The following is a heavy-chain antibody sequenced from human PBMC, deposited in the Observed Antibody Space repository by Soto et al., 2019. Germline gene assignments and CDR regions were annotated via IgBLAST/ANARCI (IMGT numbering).Heavy chain of an antibody. CDR1: NGSISPYY. V-gene: IGHV4-59*08. CDR3: ARLGGYYQALDS. Sequence: ETLSLTCTVSNGSISPYYWSWIRQSPGKGLEWIGYIYYAGSFTYNPSLKSRVTISLNTSKNEVSLRLTSVTAADTAVYYCARLGGYYQALDSWGQGTLVTVSS. J-gene: IGHJ4*02. D-gene: IGHD3-22*01. CDR2: IYYAGSF.